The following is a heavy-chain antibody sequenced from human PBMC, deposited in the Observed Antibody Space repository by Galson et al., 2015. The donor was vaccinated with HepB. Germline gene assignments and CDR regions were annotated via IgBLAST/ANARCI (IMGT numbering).Heavy chain of an antibody. J-gene: IGHJ5*02. Sequence: SLRLSCAASGFTFSSYAMSWVRQAPGKGLEWVSAISGSGGSTYYADSVKGRFAISRDNSKNTLYLQMNSLRAEDTAVYYCAKQYSSSWTFRGNWFDPWGQGTLVTVSS. D-gene: IGHD6-13*01. V-gene: IGHV3-23*01. CDR3: AKQYSSSWTFRGNWFDP. CDR1: GFTFSSYA. CDR2: ISGSGGST.